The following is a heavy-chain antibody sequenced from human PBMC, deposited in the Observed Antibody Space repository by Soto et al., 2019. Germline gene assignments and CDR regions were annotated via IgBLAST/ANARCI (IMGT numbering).Heavy chain of an antibody. D-gene: IGHD6-13*01. CDR3: AREEGLSSSWYLNWFDP. CDR2: IIPIFGTA. V-gene: IGHV1-69*01. J-gene: IGHJ5*02. Sequence: QVQLVQSGAEVQKPGSSVKVSCKASGGTFSSYAISWVRQAPGQGLEWMGGIIPIFGTANYAQKFQGRVTITADESTSTAYMELSSLRSEDTAVYYCAREEGLSSSWYLNWFDPWGQGTLVTVSS. CDR1: GGTFSSYA.